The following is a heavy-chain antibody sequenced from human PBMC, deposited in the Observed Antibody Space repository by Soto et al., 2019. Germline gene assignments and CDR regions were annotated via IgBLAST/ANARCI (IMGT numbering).Heavy chain of an antibody. CDR3: ANGGVRMIVVVNLFAY. CDR2: ISGSGDST. J-gene: IGHJ4*01. Sequence: EVQLLESGGGLVQPGGSLRVSCAASGFTFSSYAMSWVRQAPGKGLEWVSAISGSGDSTYYADSVKGRFTISRDNSKNPLYLQMNSRRAEDTAVYYCANGGVRMIVVVNLFAYWGHGPLVTVSS. V-gene: IGHV3-23*01. CDR1: GFTFSSYA. D-gene: IGHD3-22*01.